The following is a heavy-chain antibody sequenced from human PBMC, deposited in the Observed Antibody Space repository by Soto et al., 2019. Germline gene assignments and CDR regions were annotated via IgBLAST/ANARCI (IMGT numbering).Heavy chain of an antibody. D-gene: IGHD6-6*01. CDR3: AKSLVLYRSSAGFDY. CDR2: ISRSGGSI. J-gene: IGHJ4*02. Sequence: EVQLLESGGGLVQPGRSLRLSCAASGFTFDDYAMRWVRQAPGKGLEWVSGISRSGGSIGYADSVKGRFTISRDNAKNSLYRQMNGLRAEDTGLYYCAKSLVLYRSSAGFDYWGQGTLVTVSS. V-gene: IGHV3-9*01. CDR1: GFTFDDYA.